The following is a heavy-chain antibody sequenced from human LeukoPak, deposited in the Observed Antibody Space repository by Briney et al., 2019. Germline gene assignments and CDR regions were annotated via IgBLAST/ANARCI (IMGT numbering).Heavy chain of an antibody. D-gene: IGHD1-26*01. CDR2: ISGSGGST. J-gene: IGHJ4*02. CDR3: AKDTLAYSGSFGAFDY. Sequence: PGGSLRLSRAASGFTFSSYAMSWVRQAPGKGLEWVSAISGSGGSTYYADSVKGRFTISRDNSKNTLYLQMNSLRAEDAAVYYCAKDTLAYSGSFGAFDYWGQGTLVTVSS. V-gene: IGHV3-23*01. CDR1: GFTFSSYA.